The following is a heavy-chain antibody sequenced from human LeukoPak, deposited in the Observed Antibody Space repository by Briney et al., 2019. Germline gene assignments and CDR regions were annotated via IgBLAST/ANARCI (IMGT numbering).Heavy chain of an antibody. Sequence: PGGSLRLSCAASGFTFSSYAMSWVRQAPGKGLEWVSAISGSGGSTYYADSVKGRFTISRDNAKNSLYLQMNSLRAEDTAVYYCARSTTVVTPERLDYWGQGTLVTVSS. CDR1: GFTFSSYA. CDR2: ISGSGGST. V-gene: IGHV3-23*01. J-gene: IGHJ4*02. CDR3: ARSTTVVTPERLDY. D-gene: IGHD4-23*01.